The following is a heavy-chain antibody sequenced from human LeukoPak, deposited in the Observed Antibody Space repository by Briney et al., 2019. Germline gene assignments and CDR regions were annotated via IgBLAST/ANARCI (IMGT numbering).Heavy chain of an antibody. CDR2: ITPSCGTT. V-gene: IGHV3-23*01. J-gene: IGHJ4*02. CDR1: GFTFSSYA. Sequence: SLKLSCAASGFTFSSYAMSWVRQAPGQGLEWVSTITPSCGTTYYADSVKGRFTISRDESKNTVYLQVNSLRAEDTAVYYCAKGNGYSYGRYYFDYWGQGTLVTFSS. D-gene: IGHD5-18*01. CDR3: AKGNGYSYGRYYFDY.